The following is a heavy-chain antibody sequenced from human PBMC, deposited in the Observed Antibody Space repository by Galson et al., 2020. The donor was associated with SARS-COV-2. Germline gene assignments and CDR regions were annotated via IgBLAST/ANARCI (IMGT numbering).Heavy chain of an antibody. D-gene: IGHD3-10*01. CDR2: MNPNRGNT. V-gene: IGHV1-8*03. CDR3: ASIPYYYGSGSYYNI. J-gene: IGHJ3*02. CDR1: GYTFTSYD. Sequence: ASVTVSCKASGYTFTSYDINRLRQATGQGLEWTGWMNPNRGNTGYAQKLQGIVTITSNTSISTAYMELSSLRSEDTAVYYCASIPYYYGSGSYYNIWGQGTMVTVSS.